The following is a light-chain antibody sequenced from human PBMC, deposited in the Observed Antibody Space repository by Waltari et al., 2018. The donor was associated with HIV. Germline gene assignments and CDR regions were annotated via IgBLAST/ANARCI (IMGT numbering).Light chain of an antibody. Sequence: QSALTQPASVSGSPGQSITISCTGTSSDVGGYDYVSWYQQHPGKAPKLMIFDVSNRPSGVSNRVAGAKSGNTASLTISGLQAEDEADYYCSSYTSSSALDVVVGGGTKLTVL. CDR1: SSDVGGYDY. V-gene: IGLV2-14*03. CDR2: DVS. CDR3: SSYTSSSALDVV. J-gene: IGLJ2*01.